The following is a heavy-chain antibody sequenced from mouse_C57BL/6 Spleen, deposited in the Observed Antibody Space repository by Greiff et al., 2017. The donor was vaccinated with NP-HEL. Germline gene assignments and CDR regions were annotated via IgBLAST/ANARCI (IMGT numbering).Heavy chain of an antibody. D-gene: IGHD1-1*01. CDR2: IDPENGDT. CDR3: TRGYGSDYWYFDV. CDR1: GFNIKDDY. Sequence: SGAELVRPGASVKLSCTASGFNIKDDYMHWVKQRPEQGLEWIGWIDPENGDTEYASKFQGKATITADTSSNTAYLQLSSLTSEDTAVYYCTRGYGSDYWYFDVWGTGTTVTVSS. V-gene: IGHV14-4*01. J-gene: IGHJ1*03.